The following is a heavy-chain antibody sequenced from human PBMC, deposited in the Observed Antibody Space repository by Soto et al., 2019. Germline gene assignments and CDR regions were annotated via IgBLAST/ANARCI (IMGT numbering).Heavy chain of an antibody. CDR2: IVPIFGTA. Sequence: QVQLVQSGAEVKKPGSSVKVSCKASGGTFSRHGISWVRQAPGRGLEWMGGIVPIFGTADDAQRFRGRVTITADESTSTAYMELSSLRSEDSAVYYCARGRYSGYDMPDTYYYYNYGMDVWGQGTTVTVPS. CDR1: GGTFSRHG. V-gene: IGHV1-69*12. CDR3: ARGRYSGYDMPDTYYYYNYGMDV. J-gene: IGHJ6*02. D-gene: IGHD5-12*01.